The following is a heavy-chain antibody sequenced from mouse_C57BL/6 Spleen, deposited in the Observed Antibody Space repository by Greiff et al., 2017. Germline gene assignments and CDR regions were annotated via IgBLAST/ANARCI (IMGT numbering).Heavy chain of an antibody. D-gene: IGHD2-5*01. CDR1: GYTFTSYW. CDR3: ARGAYSKGDYYAMDY. Sequence: VQLQQSGAELVRPGSSVKLSCKASGYTFTSYWMHWVKQRPIQGLEWIGNIDPSDSETHYNQKFKDKATLTVDKSSSTAYMQLSSLTSEDAAVYYCARGAYSKGDYYAMDYWGQGTSVTVSS. V-gene: IGHV1-52*01. CDR2: IDPSDSET. J-gene: IGHJ4*01.